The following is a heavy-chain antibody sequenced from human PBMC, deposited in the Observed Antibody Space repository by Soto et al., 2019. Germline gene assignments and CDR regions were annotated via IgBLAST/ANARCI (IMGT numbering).Heavy chain of an antibody. CDR1: GFTFSSYA. D-gene: IGHD6-19*01. J-gene: IGHJ4*02. V-gene: IGHV3-30-3*01. CDR3: ARGGSGWYKDLCSDY. Sequence: QVQLVESGGGVVQPGRSLRLSCAASGFTFSSYAMHWVRQAPGKGLEWVAVISYDGSNKYDADSVKGRFTISRDNSKNTLYLQMNSLRAEDTAVYYCARGGSGWYKDLCSDYWGQGTLVTVSS. CDR2: ISYDGSNK.